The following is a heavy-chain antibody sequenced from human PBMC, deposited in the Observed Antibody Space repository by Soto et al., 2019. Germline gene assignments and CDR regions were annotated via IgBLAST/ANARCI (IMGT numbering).Heavy chain of an antibody. CDR3: TTVRAIFGVVITPFDY. V-gene: IGHV3-15*01. CDR2: IKSKTDGGTT. CDR1: GFTFSNAW. D-gene: IGHD3-3*01. Sequence: GGSLRLSCASSGFTFSNAWMSWVRQAPGKGLEWVGRIKSKTDGGTTDYAAPVKGRFTISRDDSKNTLYLQMNSLKTEDTAVYYCTTVRAIFGVVITPFDYWGQGTLVTVSS. J-gene: IGHJ4*02.